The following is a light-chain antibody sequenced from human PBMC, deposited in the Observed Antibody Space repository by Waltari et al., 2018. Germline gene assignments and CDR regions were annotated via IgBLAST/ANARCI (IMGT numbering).Light chain of an antibody. Sequence: IVMTQSPATLSLSPGERATISCRASQSVTNNLAWYQQKPGQAPRLLIYRASTRATSIPARISGSGSGTEFTLTISSLQSEDFAFYYCQQYNNWPLTFGGGTKVEIK. CDR3: QQYNNWPLT. V-gene: IGKV3-15*01. J-gene: IGKJ4*01. CDR2: RAS. CDR1: QSVTNN.